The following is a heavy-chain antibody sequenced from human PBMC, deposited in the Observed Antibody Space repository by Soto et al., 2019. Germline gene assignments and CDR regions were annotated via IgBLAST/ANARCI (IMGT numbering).Heavy chain of an antibody. J-gene: IGHJ4*02. CDR1: GGSMSSYY. CDR2: ISYSGST. D-gene: IGHD2-15*01. CDR3: ARADPDASVGY. Sequence: SETLSLTCTVSGGSMSSYYWTWLRQSPGRGLEWIGYISYSGSTYYNPSLKSRVAISADTSKNQFSLRMNSMIAADTAVYYCARADPDASVGYWGQGTLVTVSS. V-gene: IGHV4-59*01.